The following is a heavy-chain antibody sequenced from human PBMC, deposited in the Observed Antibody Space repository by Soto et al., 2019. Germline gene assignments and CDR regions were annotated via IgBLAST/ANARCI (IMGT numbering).Heavy chain of an antibody. D-gene: IGHD3-22*01. Sequence: SETLSLTCTVSGGSISSSSYYWGWIRQPPGKGLEWIGRIYYSGSTYYNPSLKSRVTISVDTSKNQFSLKLSSVSAAVTAVYYFARLNKYYYDSTGLSYFDYWGQGTLVTVSS. J-gene: IGHJ4*02. CDR3: ARLNKYYYDSTGLSYFDY. CDR1: GGSISSSSYY. CDR2: IYYSGST. V-gene: IGHV4-39*01.